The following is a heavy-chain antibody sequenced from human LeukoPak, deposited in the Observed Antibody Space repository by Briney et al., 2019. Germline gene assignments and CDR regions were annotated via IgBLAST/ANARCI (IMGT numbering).Heavy chain of an antibody. CDR1: GFTFSSYR. J-gene: IGHJ4*02. V-gene: IGHV3-74*01. D-gene: IGHD3-16*01. Sequence: PGGSLRLSCAASGFTFSSYRTHWVRQAPGKGLVWVSRINSDGSSTNYADSVKGRFTISRDSSKNTLYLQMNSLRTEDTAVYYCARDFLRGSPDFFDYWGQGTLVTVSS. CDR3: ARDFLRGSPDFFDY. CDR2: INSDGSST.